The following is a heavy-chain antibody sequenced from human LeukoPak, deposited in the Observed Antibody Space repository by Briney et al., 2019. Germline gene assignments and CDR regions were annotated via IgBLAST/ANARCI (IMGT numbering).Heavy chain of an antibody. CDR2: IKSKTDGGTT. D-gene: IGHD3-10*01. J-gene: IGHJ4*02. Sequence: GRSLRLSCAASGFTFSSYGMHWVRQAPGKGLEWVGRIKSKTDGGTTDYAAPVKGRFTISRDNSKNTLSLQMNSLKTEDTAVYYCTTVAITMVRGVIIITRSFDYWGQGTLVTVSS. CDR3: TTVAITMVRGVIIITRSFDY. V-gene: IGHV3-15*01. CDR1: GFTFSSYG.